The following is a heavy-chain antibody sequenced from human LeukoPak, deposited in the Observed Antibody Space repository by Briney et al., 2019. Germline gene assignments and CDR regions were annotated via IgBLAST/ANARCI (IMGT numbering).Heavy chain of an antibody. CDR1: GFIFSTYS. J-gene: IGHJ4*02. CDR2: ISGSGGSA. V-gene: IGHV3-23*01. CDR3: AKGNGGSSYSGLDY. D-gene: IGHD2-15*01. Sequence: GGSLRLSCAASGFIFSTYSMTWVRQAPGKGLEWVSAISGSGGSAYYADSVKGRFTISKDNSKNTLYLQMSSLRAEDTAVYYCAKGNGGSSYSGLDYWGQGTLVTVSS.